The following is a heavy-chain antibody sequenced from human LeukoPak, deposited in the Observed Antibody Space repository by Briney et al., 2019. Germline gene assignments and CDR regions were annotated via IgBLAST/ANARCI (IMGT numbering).Heavy chain of an antibody. CDR1: GYTFTSYG. D-gene: IGHD1-26*01. Sequence: ASVKVSCEASGYTFTSYGISWVRQAPGQGREWMGWISAYNGNTNYAQKLQGRVTMTTDTSTRTAYMELRSLRSDDTAVYYCARDSAWDLRFDHWGQGTLVTVSS. CDR3: ARDSAWDLRFDH. V-gene: IGHV1-18*04. CDR2: ISAYNGNT. J-gene: IGHJ4*02.